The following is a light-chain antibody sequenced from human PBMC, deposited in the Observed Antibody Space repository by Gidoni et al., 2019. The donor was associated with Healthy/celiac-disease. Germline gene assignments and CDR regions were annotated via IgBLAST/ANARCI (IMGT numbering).Light chain of an antibody. Sequence: QSVLTQPPSVSAAPGQKVTISCSGSSPNIGNNYVSWYQQIPGTAPKLLIYDNNKRPSGIPDRFSGSKSGTSATLGITGLQTGDEADYYCGTWDSSLSALFGGGTKLTVL. J-gene: IGLJ2*01. CDR2: DNN. CDR1: SPNIGNNY. V-gene: IGLV1-51*01. CDR3: GTWDSSLSAL.